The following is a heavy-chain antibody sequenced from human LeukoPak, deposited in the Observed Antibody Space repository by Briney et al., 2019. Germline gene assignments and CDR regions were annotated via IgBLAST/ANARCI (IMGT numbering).Heavy chain of an antibody. Sequence: GASVKVSCKVSGYTLTELSMHWVRQAPGKGLEWMGGFDPEDGETIYAQKFQGRVTMTEDTSTDTAYMELSSLRSEDTAVYYRATAYYYDSSGYSLNLNYWGQGTLVTVSS. CDR3: ATAYYYDSSGYSLNLNY. CDR1: GYTLTELS. D-gene: IGHD3-22*01. CDR2: FDPEDGET. V-gene: IGHV1-24*01. J-gene: IGHJ4*02.